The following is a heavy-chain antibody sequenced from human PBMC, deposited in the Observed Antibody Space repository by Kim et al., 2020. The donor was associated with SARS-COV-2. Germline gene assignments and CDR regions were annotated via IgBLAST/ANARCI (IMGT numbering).Heavy chain of an antibody. D-gene: IGHD3-3*01. CDR3: ARGTPYDFWSGYFDDY. CDR1: GGSFSGYY. V-gene: IGHV4-34*01. J-gene: IGHJ4*02. Sequence: SETLSLTCAVYGGSFSGYYWSWIRQPPGKGLEWIGEINHSGSTNYNPSLKSRVTISVDTSKNQFSLKLSSVTAADTAVYYCARGTPYDFWSGYFDDYWGQGTLVTVSS. CDR2: INHSGST.